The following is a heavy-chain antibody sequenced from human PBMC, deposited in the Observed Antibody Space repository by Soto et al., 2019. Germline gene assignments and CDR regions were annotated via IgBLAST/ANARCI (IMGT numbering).Heavy chain of an antibody. V-gene: IGHV3-33*01. CDR1: GFIFSSYG. CDR3: VRGRIKLDV. Sequence: QVHLVESGGGVVQPGRSLRLSCATSGFIFSSYGMLWVRQAPGKGLEWVALIWYDGSNKYYADSVKGRFTISRDNSKNTVYLQMDSLRVEDTAVYYCVRGRIKLDVWGQGTTVIVSS. J-gene: IGHJ6*02. D-gene: IGHD2-15*01. CDR2: IWYDGSNK.